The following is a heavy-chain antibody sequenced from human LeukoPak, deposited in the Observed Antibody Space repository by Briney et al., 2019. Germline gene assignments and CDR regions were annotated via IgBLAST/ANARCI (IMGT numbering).Heavy chain of an antibody. J-gene: IGHJ4*02. V-gene: IGHV4-34*01. CDR1: GGSFRGYY. CDR3: ASLQYYDFWSGYYMGISV. CDR2: INHSGST. D-gene: IGHD3-3*01. Sequence: PSETLSLTCAVYGGSFRGYYWSWIRQPPGKGLEWSGEINHSGSTNYNPSLKSRVTISVDTSKTQFSLKLSSVTAADTAVYYCASLQYYDFWSGYYMGISVWGQGTLVTVSS.